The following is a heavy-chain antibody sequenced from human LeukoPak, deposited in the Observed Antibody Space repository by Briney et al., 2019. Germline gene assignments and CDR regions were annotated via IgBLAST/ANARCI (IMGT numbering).Heavy chain of an antibody. Sequence: GGSLRLSCAASGFTFSSYKMNWVRQAPGKGLEWVGRTGNKANSYTTEYAASVKGRFTISRDDSKNSLFLQMNSLKSEDTAVYYCARGNTSAWYPFDYWGQGTLVTVSS. CDR2: TGNKANSYTT. CDR1: GFTFSSYK. J-gene: IGHJ4*02. CDR3: ARGNTSAWYPFDY. D-gene: IGHD6-19*01. V-gene: IGHV3-72*01.